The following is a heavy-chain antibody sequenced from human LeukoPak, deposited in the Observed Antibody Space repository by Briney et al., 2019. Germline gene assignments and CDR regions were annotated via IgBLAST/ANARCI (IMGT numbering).Heavy chain of an antibody. V-gene: IGHV4-59*12. CDR3: ARAERRTYYYEPSFFDY. D-gene: IGHD3-22*01. CDR2: IYYSGST. Sequence: SETLSLTCTVSGGSISSYYWSWIRQPPGKGLEWIGYIYYSGSTYYNPSLKSRVTISVDTSKNQFSLKLSSVTAADTAVYYCARAERRTYYYEPSFFDYWGQGTLVTVSS. CDR1: GGSISSYY. J-gene: IGHJ4*02.